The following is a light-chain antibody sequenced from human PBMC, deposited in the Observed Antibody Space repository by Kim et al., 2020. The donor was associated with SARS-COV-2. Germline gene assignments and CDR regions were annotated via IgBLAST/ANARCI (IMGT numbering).Light chain of an antibody. CDR3: LQHRSYPRT. V-gene: IGKV1-17*01. Sequence: DIQMTQSPSSLSASVGDRVTISCRASQDIRNDLGWSQQKPGKAPKRLIYAASSLQNGGPSRFSGSGSGTEFTLTISSLQPEELATYNCLQHRSYPRTFGQGTKVDIK. CDR1: QDIRND. CDR2: AAS. J-gene: IGKJ1*01.